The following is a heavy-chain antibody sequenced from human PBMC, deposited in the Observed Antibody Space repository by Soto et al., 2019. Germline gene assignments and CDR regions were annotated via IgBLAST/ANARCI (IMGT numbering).Heavy chain of an antibody. Sequence: GGSLRLSCAASGFTFSTYWMHWVRQAPGKGLVWVSRINRDGSSTSYADSVKGRVTISRDTAKNTLYLQMNSLRAEDTAVYYCAREIVTTGEYYFDSWGQGTLVTVSS. CDR1: GFTFSTYW. CDR3: AREIVTTGEYYFDS. V-gene: IGHV3-74*01. CDR2: INRDGSST. J-gene: IGHJ4*02. D-gene: IGHD1-1*01.